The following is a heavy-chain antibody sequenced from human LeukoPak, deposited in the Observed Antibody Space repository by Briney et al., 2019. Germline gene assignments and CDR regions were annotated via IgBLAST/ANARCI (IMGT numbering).Heavy chain of an antibody. V-gene: IGHV3-30*04. CDR3: ARDIISSGWLDY. J-gene: IGHJ4*02. CDR2: MSYDGFSK. D-gene: IGHD6-19*01. Sequence: PGGSLRLSCVASGIAFSNSIMHWVRRAPGKGLEWVSAMSYDGFSKYYADSMKGRLTISRDDSKNTVYLQMKSLRPEDTAVYYCARDIISSGWLDYWGQGTLVTVSS. CDR1: GIAFSNSI.